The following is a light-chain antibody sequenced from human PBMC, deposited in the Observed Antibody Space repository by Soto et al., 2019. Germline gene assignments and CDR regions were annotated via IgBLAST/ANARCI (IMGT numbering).Light chain of an antibody. J-gene: IGKJ4*01. CDR2: GAS. CDR1: QSVSSSY. V-gene: IGKV3-20*01. Sequence: EIVLTQSPGPLSLSPGEIATLSCRASQSVSSSYLAWYQQKPGQAPRLLIYGASSRATGIPDRFSGSGSGTDFTLTISRLEPEDFAVYYCQQYGSSPPVTFGGGTKVEIK. CDR3: QQYGSSPPVT.